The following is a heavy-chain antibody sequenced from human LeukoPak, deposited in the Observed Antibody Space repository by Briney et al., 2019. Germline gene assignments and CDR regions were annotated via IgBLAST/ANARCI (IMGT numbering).Heavy chain of an antibody. D-gene: IGHD6-19*01. CDR3: ARGGSGSGWYEPRDY. CDR1: GFTFSNYW. Sequence: GGSLRLSCAASGFTFSNYWMHWVRQAPGKGLVWASRIKSDGSSTNYADSVKGRFTISRDNAKNTLYLQMNSLRAEDTAVYYCARGGSGSGWYEPRDYWGQGTLVTVSS. J-gene: IGHJ4*02. V-gene: IGHV3-74*01. CDR2: IKSDGSST.